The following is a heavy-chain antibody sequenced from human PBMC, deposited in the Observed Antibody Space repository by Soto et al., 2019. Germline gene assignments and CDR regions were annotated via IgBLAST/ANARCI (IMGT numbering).Heavy chain of an antibody. Sequence: SETLSLTCTVSGGSISSSSYYWGWIRQPPGKGLEWIGSIYYSGSTYYNPSLKSRVTISVDTSKNQFSLKLSSVTAADTAVYYCARLPVVLFLEWPPSYFVYWGQGTLVTVSS. V-gene: IGHV4-39*01. CDR1: GGSISSSSYY. J-gene: IGHJ4*02. CDR3: ARLPVVLFLEWPPSYFVY. CDR2: IYYSGST. D-gene: IGHD3-3*01.